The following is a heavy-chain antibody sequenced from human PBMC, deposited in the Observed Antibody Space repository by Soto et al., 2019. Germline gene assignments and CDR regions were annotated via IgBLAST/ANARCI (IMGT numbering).Heavy chain of an antibody. CDR1: GYTFTSYG. CDR2: ISAYNGNT. Sequence: QVQLVQSGAEVKKPGASVKVSCKASGYTFTSYGISWVRRAAGQGLEWMGWISAYNGNTNYAQKLQGRVTMTTDTSTSTPYMELRSLRSDDTAVYYSARHTFQVRGVNHWYFDLWGRGTLVTVSS. J-gene: IGHJ2*01. D-gene: IGHD3-10*01. V-gene: IGHV1-18*01. CDR3: ARHTFQVRGVNHWYFDL.